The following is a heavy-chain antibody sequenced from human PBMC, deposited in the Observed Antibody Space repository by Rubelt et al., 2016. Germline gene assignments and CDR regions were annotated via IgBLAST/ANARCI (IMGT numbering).Heavy chain of an antibody. Sequence: QVQLVQSGAEVKKPGASVKVSCKASGYTFTSYAMHWVRQAPGQRLEWMGWINAGNGNTKYSQKFQGRVTITRDTSASTAYMELSSLRSEDTAVYYCARAQRIRSLMVYAPTFDYWGQGTLVTVSS. CDR1: GYTFTSYA. CDR2: INAGNGNT. D-gene: IGHD2-8*01. CDR3: ARAQRIRSLMVYAPTFDY. J-gene: IGHJ4*02. V-gene: IGHV1-3*01.